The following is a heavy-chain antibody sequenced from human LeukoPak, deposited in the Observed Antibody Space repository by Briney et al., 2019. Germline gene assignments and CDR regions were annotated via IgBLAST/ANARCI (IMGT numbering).Heavy chain of an antibody. Sequence: GGSLRLSCAASGFTFSSYGMHWVRQAPGKGLKWVAVISYDGSNKYYADSVKGRFTISRDNSKNTLYLQMNSLRAEDTAVYYCAKGPYYYDSSGPFDYWGQGTLVTVSS. CDR1: GFTFSSYG. CDR2: ISYDGSNK. D-gene: IGHD3-22*01. CDR3: AKGPYYYDSSGPFDY. J-gene: IGHJ4*02. V-gene: IGHV3-30*18.